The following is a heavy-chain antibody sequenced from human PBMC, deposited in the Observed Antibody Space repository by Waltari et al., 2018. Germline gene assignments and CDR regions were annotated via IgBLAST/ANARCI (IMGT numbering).Heavy chain of an antibody. J-gene: IGHJ4*02. CDR2: ISSSSSYT. D-gene: IGHD3-10*01. CDR1: GFTFSDSY. Sequence: QVQLVESGGGLVKPGGSLRLSCAASGFTFSDSYMSWIRQAPGKGLEWVSYISSSSSYTNYAYSVKGRFTISRDNAKNSLYLQMNSLRAEDTAVYYCARDSDSGQDYWGQGTLVTVSS. CDR3: ARDSDSGQDY. V-gene: IGHV3-11*06.